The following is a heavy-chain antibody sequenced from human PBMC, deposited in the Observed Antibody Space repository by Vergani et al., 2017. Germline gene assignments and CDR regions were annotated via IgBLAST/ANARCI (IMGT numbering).Heavy chain of an antibody. CDR2: ISSSSSTI. V-gene: IGHV3-48*01. D-gene: IGHD4-17*01. CDR3: ARDPSSVTTLGANWFDP. J-gene: IGHJ5*02. CDR1: GFTFSSYS. Sequence: EVQLVESGGGLVQPGGSLRLSCAASGFTFSSYSMNWARQAPGKGLEWVSYISSSSSTIYYADSVKGRFTISRDNAKNSLYLQMNSLRAEDTAVYYCARDPSSVTTLGANWFDPWGQGTLVTVSS.